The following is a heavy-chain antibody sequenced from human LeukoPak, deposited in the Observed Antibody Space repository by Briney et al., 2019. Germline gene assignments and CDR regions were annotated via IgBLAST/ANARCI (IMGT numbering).Heavy chain of an antibody. V-gene: IGHV3-64*04. CDR3: AGDGIADGFDY. J-gene: IGHJ4*02. D-gene: IGHD6-13*01. CDR1: GFTFSSYA. Sequence: GGSLRLSCSVSGFTFSSYAMHWVRQAPGRGLEYVSAISSIGGSTYYADSVKGRFTISRENSKNTLYLQMNSLRAGDTAVYYCAGDGIADGFDYWGQGTLVTVSS. CDR2: ISSIGGST.